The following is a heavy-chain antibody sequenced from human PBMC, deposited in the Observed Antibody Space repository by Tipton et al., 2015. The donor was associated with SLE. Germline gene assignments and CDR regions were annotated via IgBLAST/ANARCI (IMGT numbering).Heavy chain of an antibody. CDR3: ARGKYYFDY. V-gene: IGHV3-30*04. CDR2: ISYDGSNK. Sequence: SLRLSCAASGFTFSTYAMHWVRQAPGKGLEWVAVISYDGSNKYYADSVKGRFTISRDNAKNSLYLQMNSLRAEDTAVYYCARGKYYFDYWGQGALVTVSS. CDR1: GFTFSTYA. D-gene: IGHD2/OR15-2a*01. J-gene: IGHJ4*02.